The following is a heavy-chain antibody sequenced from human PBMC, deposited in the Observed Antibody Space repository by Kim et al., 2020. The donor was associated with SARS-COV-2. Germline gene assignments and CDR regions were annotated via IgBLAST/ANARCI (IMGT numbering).Heavy chain of an antibody. V-gene: IGHV3-74*01. J-gene: IGHJ4*02. D-gene: IGHD1-26*01. CDR3: ARDLVGLTADF. Sequence: TTYAASVKGRLTISGDNARNTVYLHMGTLRAEDAAVYHCARDLVGLTADFWGQGTLVTVSS. CDR2: T.